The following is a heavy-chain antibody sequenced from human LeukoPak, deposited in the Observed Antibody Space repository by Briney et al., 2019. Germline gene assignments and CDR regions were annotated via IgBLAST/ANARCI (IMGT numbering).Heavy chain of an antibody. Sequence: SETLSLTCTASGYSISRGYYWGWIRQPPGKGLEWIGSIYKSGSTSYKSSLKSRVTISLDTSKNQFSLKLSSVTAADTAVYYCARGAYGSGSYPFDYWGQGTLVTVSS. CDR2: IYKSGST. D-gene: IGHD3-10*01. V-gene: IGHV4-38-2*02. CDR3: ARGAYGSGSYPFDY. J-gene: IGHJ4*02. CDR1: GYSISRGYY.